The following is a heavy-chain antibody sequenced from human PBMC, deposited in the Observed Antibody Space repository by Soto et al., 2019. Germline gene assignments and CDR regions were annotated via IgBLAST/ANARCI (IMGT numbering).Heavy chain of an antibody. CDR3: ARDVRYSSSWSPGTY. D-gene: IGHD6-13*01. CDR2: IKQDGSEK. CDR1: GSSLNNYW. Sequence: PGGSLRLSCGASGSSLNNYWINWVRQAPGKGLEWVANIKQDGSEKYYVDSVKGRFTISRDNSKNTLYLQMNSLRAEDTAVYYCARDVRYSSSWSPGTYWGQGTLVTVSS. J-gene: IGHJ4*02. V-gene: IGHV3-7*01.